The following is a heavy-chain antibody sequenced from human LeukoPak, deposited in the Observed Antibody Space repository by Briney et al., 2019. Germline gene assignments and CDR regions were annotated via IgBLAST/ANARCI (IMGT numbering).Heavy chain of an antibody. CDR3: ARLEARIAAATVHY. V-gene: IGHV4-34*01. CDR2: INHSGST. D-gene: IGHD6-13*01. CDR1: GGSFSGYY. Sequence: PSETLSLTCAVYGGSFSGYYWSWIRQPPGKGLEWIGEINHSGSTNYNPSLKSRVTISVDTSKNQFSLKLSSVTAADTAVYYCARLEARIAAATVHYWGQGTLVTVSS. J-gene: IGHJ4*02.